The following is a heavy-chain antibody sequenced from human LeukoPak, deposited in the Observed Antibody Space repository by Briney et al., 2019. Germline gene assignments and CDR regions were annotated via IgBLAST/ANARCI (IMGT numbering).Heavy chain of an antibody. CDR3: AARRYFDWLFSGAFDI. CDR1: GYTFTSYY. V-gene: IGHV7-4-1*02. CDR2: INTNTGNP. Sequence: ASVKVSCKASGYTFTSYYMHWVRQAPGQGLEWMGWINTNTGNPTYAQGFTGRFVFSLDTSVSTVYLQISSLKAEDTAVYYCAARRYFDWLFSGAFDIWGQGTMVTVSS. D-gene: IGHD3-9*01. J-gene: IGHJ3*02.